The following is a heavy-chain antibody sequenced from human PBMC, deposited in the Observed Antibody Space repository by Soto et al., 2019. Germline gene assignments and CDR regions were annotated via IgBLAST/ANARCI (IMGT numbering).Heavy chain of an antibody. CDR2: IIPIFGTA. Sequence: SVKVSCKASGGTFSSYAISWVRQAPGQGLEWMGGIIPIFGTANYAQKFQGRVTITADESTSTAYMELSSLRSEDTAVYYCARNGVIGTTVSLFDYWGQGTLVTVSS. V-gene: IGHV1-69*13. D-gene: IGHD4-4*01. CDR3: ARNGVIGTTVSLFDY. CDR1: GGTFSSYA. J-gene: IGHJ4*02.